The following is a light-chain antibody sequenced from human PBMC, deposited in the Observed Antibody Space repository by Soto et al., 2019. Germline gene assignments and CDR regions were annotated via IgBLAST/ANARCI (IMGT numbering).Light chain of an antibody. Sequence: QSVLTQPPSVSAAPGQKVTISCSGSSSNIGNNYVSWYQQLPGAAPKLLIYDTDERPSGIPGRFSGSKSGTSATLGITGLQTGDEADYYCGTWDSSLSAGLFGGGTKLTVL. V-gene: IGLV1-51*01. CDR3: GTWDSSLSAGL. J-gene: IGLJ2*01. CDR1: SSNIGNNY. CDR2: DTD.